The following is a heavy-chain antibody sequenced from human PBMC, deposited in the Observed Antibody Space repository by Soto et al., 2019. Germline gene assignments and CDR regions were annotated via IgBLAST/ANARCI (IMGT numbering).Heavy chain of an antibody. J-gene: IGHJ4*02. D-gene: IGHD1-7*01. CDR2: MSGSSSTT. CDR1: GLTFSNYA. Sequence: GGSLRLSCATSGLTFSNYAMSWVRQAPGGGLEWVSSMSGSSSTTYYADSVRGRFTISRDRSKNTLYLQMSSLRAEDTVLYYCAKNQERELPRVIDFWGQGTLVTVYS. V-gene: IGHV3-23*01. CDR3: AKNQERELPRVIDF.